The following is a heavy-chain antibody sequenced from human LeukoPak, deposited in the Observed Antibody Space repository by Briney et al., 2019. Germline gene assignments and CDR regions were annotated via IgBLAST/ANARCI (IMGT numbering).Heavy chain of an antibody. CDR3: ARGGYRYDYYYYMDV. D-gene: IGHD5-18*01. J-gene: IGHJ6*03. CDR1: GFTLSDYY. Sequence: KPGGSLRLSCAASGFTLSDYYMNWIRQTPGKGLEWVSYITSGSSTYYGDSVKGRVTISRDNAENSLYLQMNSLTAEDTAVYYCARGGYRYDYYYYMDVWGKGTTVTVSS. V-gene: IGHV3-11*04. CDR2: ITSGSST.